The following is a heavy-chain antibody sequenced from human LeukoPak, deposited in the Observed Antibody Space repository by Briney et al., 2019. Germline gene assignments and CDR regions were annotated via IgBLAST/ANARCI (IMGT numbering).Heavy chain of an antibody. Sequence: PGGSLRLSCAASGFTFSSYAMNWVRQAPGKGLEWVSSISGSGGYTYYADSVKGRFTISRDNAKNTLYLQMNSLRGEDTAVYYCVRDLNDGSGDHWGQGTLVTVSS. CDR2: ISGSGGYT. CDR3: VRDLNDGSGDH. V-gene: IGHV3-23*01. J-gene: IGHJ4*02. CDR1: GFTFSSYA. D-gene: IGHD6-25*01.